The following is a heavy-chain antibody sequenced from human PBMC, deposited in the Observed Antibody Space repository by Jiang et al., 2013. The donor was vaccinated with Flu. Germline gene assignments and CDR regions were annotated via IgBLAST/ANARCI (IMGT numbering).Heavy chain of an antibody. V-gene: IGHV1-46*01. J-gene: IGHJ4*02. CDR1: GYTFTSYY. Sequence: GAEVKKPGASVKVSCKASGYTFTSYYMHWVRQAPGQGLEWMGIINPSGGSTSYAQKFQGRVTMTRDTSTSTVYMELSSLRSEDTAVYYCARAHPLYSSGWRRGGPIDYWGQGTLVTVSS. D-gene: IGHD6-19*01. CDR2: INPSGGST. CDR3: ARAHPLYSSGWRRGGPIDY.